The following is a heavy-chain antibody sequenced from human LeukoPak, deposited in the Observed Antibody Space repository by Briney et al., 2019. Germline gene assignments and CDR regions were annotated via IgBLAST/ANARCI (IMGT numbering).Heavy chain of an antibody. CDR3: ARAHSYYDYVWGSYRSTNWFDP. CDR1: GYTFTSYY. CDR2: INPSGGST. V-gene: IGHV1-46*01. D-gene: IGHD3-16*02. J-gene: IGHJ5*02. Sequence: ASVKVSCKASGYTFTSYYMHWVRQAPGQGLEWMGIINPSGGSTSYAQKFQGRVTMTRDTSTSTAYMELRSLRSDDTAVYYCARAHSYYDYVWGSYRSTNWFDPWGQGTLVTVSS.